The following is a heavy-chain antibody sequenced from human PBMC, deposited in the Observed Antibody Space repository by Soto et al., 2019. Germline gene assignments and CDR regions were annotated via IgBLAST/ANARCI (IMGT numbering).Heavy chain of an antibody. CDR3: ARYKSRSSGWHGIDP. D-gene: IGHD6-19*01. V-gene: IGHV4-4*02. CDR1: GGSISSSNW. CDR2: IYHSGST. J-gene: IGHJ5*02. Sequence: PSETLSLTCAVSGGSISSSNWWSWVRQPPGKGLEWIGEIYHSGSTNYNPSLKSRVTISVDKSKNQSSLKLSSVTAADTAVYYCARYKSRSSGWHGIDPWGQGTLVTVSS.